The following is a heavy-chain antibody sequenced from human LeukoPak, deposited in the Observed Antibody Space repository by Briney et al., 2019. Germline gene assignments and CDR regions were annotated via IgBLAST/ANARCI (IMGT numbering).Heavy chain of an antibody. J-gene: IGHJ4*02. D-gene: IGHD2-2*01. CDR2: FYTSGST. CDR3: ARGSTSIDY. CDR1: GGSISSGTYY. V-gene: IGHV4-61*02. Sequence: SETLSLTCTVSGGSISSGTYYWSWIRQPAGKGLEWIGRFYTSGSTNYNPSLKSRVTISVDTSRNQFSLKLSSVTAADTAVYYCARGSTSIDYWGQGTLVTVSS.